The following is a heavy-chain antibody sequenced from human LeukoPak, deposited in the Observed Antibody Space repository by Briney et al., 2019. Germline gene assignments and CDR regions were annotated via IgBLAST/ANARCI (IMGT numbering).Heavy chain of an antibody. Sequence: GGSLRLSCAASGFTFSSYWMSWVRQAPGKGLEWVANIKQDGSEKYYVDSVKGRFTISRDNAKSSLYLEMKSLRAEDTAVYYCAREGDGSGWYGDYWGQGTQVTVSS. CDR2: IKQDGSEK. CDR1: GFTFSSYW. D-gene: IGHD6-19*01. V-gene: IGHV3-7*03. J-gene: IGHJ4*02. CDR3: AREGDGSGWYGDY.